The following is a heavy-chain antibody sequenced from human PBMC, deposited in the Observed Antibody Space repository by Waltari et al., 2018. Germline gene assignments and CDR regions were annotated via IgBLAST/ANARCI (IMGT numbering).Heavy chain of an antibody. J-gene: IGHJ5*02. Sequence: VRLDQWGTELVEPWETLSLTCAVYEGSFSAFFWSWVRQAPGKGLEWIGEINHVVRTDYNPSLKSRLFMSVDPSKNQFSLMLSSVTAADTAVYYCARGGALYKQWDPWGQGTLVTVSS. D-gene: IGHD6-19*01. CDR3: ARGGALYKQWDP. CDR1: EGSFSAFF. CDR2: INHVVRT. V-gene: IGHV4-34*01.